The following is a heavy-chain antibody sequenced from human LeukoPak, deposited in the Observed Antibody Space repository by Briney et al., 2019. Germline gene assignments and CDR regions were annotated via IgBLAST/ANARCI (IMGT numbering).Heavy chain of an antibody. CDR3: ARDFYHDY. V-gene: IGHV4-59*01. D-gene: IGHD2-2*01. J-gene: IGHJ4*02. CDR1: GGTISSYY. CDR2: IYYTGST. Sequence: SETLSLTCTVSGGTISSYYWSWIRQPPGKGLEWIGYIYYTGSTNYNPSLQSRVTISVDTSKNQFSLKLTSVTAADTAVYYCARDFYHDYWGQGTLVTVSS.